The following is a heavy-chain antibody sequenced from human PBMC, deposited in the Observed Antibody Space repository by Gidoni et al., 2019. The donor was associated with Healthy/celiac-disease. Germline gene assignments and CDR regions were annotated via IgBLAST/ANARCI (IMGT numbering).Heavy chain of an antibody. CDR2: IYYSGRT. D-gene: IGHD1-1*01. J-gene: IGHJ4*02. V-gene: IGHV4-39*01. CDR1: GGSISISSYY. Sequence: QLQLQESGPGLVKPSETLSLTCTVSGGSISISSYYWGWIRQPPGKGLEWIGSIYYSGRTYYNPSLKSRVTISVDTSKNQFSLKLSSVTAADTAVYYCARHPSGMERRPFDYWGQGTLVTVSS. CDR3: ARHPSGMERRPFDY.